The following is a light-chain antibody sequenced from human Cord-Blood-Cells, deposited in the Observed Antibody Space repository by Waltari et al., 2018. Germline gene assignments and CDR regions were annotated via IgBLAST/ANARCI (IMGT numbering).Light chain of an antibody. CDR1: QSVSSY. CDR3: QQRSNWPIT. CDR2: DAS. V-gene: IGKV3-11*01. Sequence: EIVLTQSQATLSLSPGERATLPCRASQSVSSYLAWYQQKPDQAPRLRIYDASNRATGIPARFSGSGSGTDFTLTISSLEPEDFAVYYCQQRSNWPITFGQGTRLEIK. J-gene: IGKJ5*01.